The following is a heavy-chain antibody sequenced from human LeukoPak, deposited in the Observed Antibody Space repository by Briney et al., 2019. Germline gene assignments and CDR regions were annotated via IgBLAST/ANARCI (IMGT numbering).Heavy chain of an antibody. CDR3: TTAAASSMIRFGGVVPYSFDF. CDR2: FDPEDDET. V-gene: IGHV1-24*01. Sequence: ASVRASCEVSGYSLAKLSIHWERQAPRKGLERMGGFDPEDDETVYAQKFQGRVTMTQDTSTDTANMDLSSLRPEDTAFYYCTTAAASSMIRFGGVVPYSFDFWGQGTLVSVSS. CDR1: GYSLAKLS. D-gene: IGHD3-16*01. J-gene: IGHJ4*02.